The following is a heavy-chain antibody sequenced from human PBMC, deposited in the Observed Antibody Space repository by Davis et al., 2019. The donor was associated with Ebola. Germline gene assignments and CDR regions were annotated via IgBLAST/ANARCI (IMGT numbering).Heavy chain of an antibody. Sequence: GESLKISCAASGFTFSGSAMHWVRQASGKGLEWVGRIRSKANSYATAYAASVNDRFTISRDDSKNTAYLQMNSLKTEDTAVYYCTQSGSRDYWGQGTLVTVSS. J-gene: IGHJ4*02. V-gene: IGHV3-73*01. CDR2: IRSKANSYAT. CDR3: TQSGSRDY. D-gene: IGHD1-26*01. CDR1: GFTFSGSA.